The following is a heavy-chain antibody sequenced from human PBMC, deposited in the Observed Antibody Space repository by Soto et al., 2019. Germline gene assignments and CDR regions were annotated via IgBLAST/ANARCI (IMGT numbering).Heavy chain of an antibody. D-gene: IGHD2-15*01. V-gene: IGHV4-30-4*01. CDR2: IYYSGST. CDR1: GGSISSGDYY. CDR3: ARVVNRPVRFDL. J-gene: IGHJ2*01. Sequence: QVQLQESGPGLVKPSQTLSLTCTVSGGSISSGDYYWSWIRQPPGKGLECIGYIYYSGSTYYNPSIRGLVTISVDTSNNQFSLKLSSVPAADTAVYYCARVVNRPVRFDLWGRGTLVTVTS.